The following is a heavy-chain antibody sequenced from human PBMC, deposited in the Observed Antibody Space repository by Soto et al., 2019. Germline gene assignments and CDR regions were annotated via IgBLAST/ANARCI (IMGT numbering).Heavy chain of an antibody. V-gene: IGHV3-23*01. CDR2: LSGTGDSA. CDR1: GFTFSSDA. Sequence: EVQLLESGGGLVQPGGSLRLSCAASGFTFSSDALSWVRQAPGKGLEWVSALSGTGDSADYANSVKGRFTISRDDSKTTLYLVMSSLRVEDTAIYYCARDNGNYGSGSFAHWGQGTMVTVSS. CDR3: ARDNGNYGSGSFAH. D-gene: IGHD3-10*01. J-gene: IGHJ4*02.